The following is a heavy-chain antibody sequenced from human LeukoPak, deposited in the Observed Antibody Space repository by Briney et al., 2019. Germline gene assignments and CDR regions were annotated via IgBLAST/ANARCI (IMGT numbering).Heavy chain of an antibody. CDR1: GGSFSGYY. V-gene: IGHV4-34*01. Sequence: SETLSLTCAVYGGSFSGYYWSWIRQPPGKGLEWIGEINHSGSTNYNPSLKSRVTISVDTSKNQFSQKLSSVTAADTAVYYCARDSSHCSSTSCSPYYYYGMDVWGQGTTVTVSS. CDR2: INHSGST. J-gene: IGHJ6*02. D-gene: IGHD2-2*01. CDR3: ARDSSHCSSTSCSPYYYYGMDV.